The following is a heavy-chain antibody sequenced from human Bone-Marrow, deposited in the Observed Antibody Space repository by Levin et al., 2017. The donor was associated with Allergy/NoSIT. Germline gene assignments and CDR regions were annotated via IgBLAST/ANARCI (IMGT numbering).Heavy chain of an antibody. Sequence: SETLSLTCTVSGGSISSYYWSWIRQPPGKGLEWIGYIYYSGSTNYNPSLKSRVTISVDTSKNQFSLKLSSVTAADTAVYYCARDTETVLHYYGSGERAFDSWGQGTMVTVSS. V-gene: IGHV4-59*01. CDR3: ARDTETVLHYYGSGERAFDS. J-gene: IGHJ3*02. CDR2: IYYSGST. D-gene: IGHD3-10*01. CDR1: GGSISSYY.